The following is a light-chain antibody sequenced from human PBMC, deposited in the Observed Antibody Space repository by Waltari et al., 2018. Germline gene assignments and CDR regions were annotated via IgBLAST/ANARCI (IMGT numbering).Light chain of an antibody. CDR2: GTS. CDR3: QQYDYWPWT. Sequence: IVMTQSPATLSLSPGARATLSCRASQSVRRTFAWFQQKPGQPPRLLIYGTSTRATGIPARFTGSGSGTEFSLTISSLQPEDFATYYCQQYDYWPWTFGQGTRVETK. J-gene: IGKJ1*01. V-gene: IGKV3D-15*01. CDR1: QSVRRT.